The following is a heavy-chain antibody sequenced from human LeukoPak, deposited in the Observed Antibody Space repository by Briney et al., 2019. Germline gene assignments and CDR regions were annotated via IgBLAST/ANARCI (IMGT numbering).Heavy chain of an antibody. J-gene: IGHJ4*02. V-gene: IGHV4-39*07. Sequence: PSETLSLTCTVSGGSISSSSYYWGWIRQPPGKGLEWIGSIYYSGNTYYNPSLKSRVTISVDTSKNQFSLKLSSVTAADTAVYYCARDDYGDYAPDYWGQGTLVTVSS. CDR1: GGSISSSSYY. CDR3: ARDDYGDYAPDY. D-gene: IGHD4-17*01. CDR2: IYYSGNT.